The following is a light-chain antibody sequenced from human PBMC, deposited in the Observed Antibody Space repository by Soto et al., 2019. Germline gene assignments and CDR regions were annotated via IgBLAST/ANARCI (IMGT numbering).Light chain of an antibody. Sequence: QSVLTQPPSASGTPGQRVTISCTGSSSNIGSNAANWYQQLPGTAPKVLIFSNNHRPSGVPDRFSGSKSGTSASLAISGLQSEDEAVYYCATWDDGLNGVVFGGGTKLTVL. CDR1: SSNIGSNA. CDR3: ATWDDGLNGVV. CDR2: SNN. V-gene: IGLV1-44*01. J-gene: IGLJ2*01.